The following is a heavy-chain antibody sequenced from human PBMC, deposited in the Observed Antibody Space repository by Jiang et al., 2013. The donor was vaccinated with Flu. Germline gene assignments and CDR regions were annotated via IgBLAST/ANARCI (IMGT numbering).Heavy chain of an antibody. CDR3: ARVGRYSGFEVIFFDY. V-gene: IGHV4-39*07. D-gene: IGHD5-12*01. J-gene: IGHJ4*02. Sequence: GPGLVKPSETLSLTCTVSGASISSSDYFWAWIRQPPGKALEWIGTAYHTGNTYYSPSLKSRVTMSVDTSKNQFSLKLNTVTAADTAVYYCARVGRYSGFEVIFFDYWGPGNPGHRLL. CDR1: GASISSSDYF. CDR2: AYHTGNT.